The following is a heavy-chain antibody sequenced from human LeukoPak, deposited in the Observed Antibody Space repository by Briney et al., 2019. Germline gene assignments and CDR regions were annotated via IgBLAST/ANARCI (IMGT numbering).Heavy chain of an antibody. J-gene: IGHJ5*02. CDR3: AREGRQYQLLYHWFDP. Sequence: SQTLSLTCTVSGGSISSGSYYWSWIRQPAGKRLEWIGRIYTSGSTNYNPSLKSRVTISVDTSKNQFSLKLSSVTAADTAVYYCAREGRQYQLLYHWFDPWGQGTLVTVSS. CDR1: GGSISSGSYY. D-gene: IGHD2-2*02. CDR2: IYTSGST. V-gene: IGHV4-61*02.